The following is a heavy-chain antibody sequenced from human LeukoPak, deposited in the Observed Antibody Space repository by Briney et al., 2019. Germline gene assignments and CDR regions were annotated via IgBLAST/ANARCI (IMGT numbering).Heavy chain of an antibody. V-gene: IGHV3-7*04. J-gene: IGHJ2*01. Sequence: GGSLRLSCAASGFTFSSYWMSWVRQAPGKGLEWVANIKQDGSEKYYVDSVKGRFTISRDNAKNSLYLQMNSLRAEDTAVYYCARERGSGYYSDWYFDLWGRGTPVTVSS. D-gene: IGHD3-22*01. CDR2: IKQDGSEK. CDR1: GFTFSSYW. CDR3: ARERGSGYYSDWYFDL.